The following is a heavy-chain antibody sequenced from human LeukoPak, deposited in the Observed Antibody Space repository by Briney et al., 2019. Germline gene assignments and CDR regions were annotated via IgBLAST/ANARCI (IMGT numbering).Heavy chain of an antibody. CDR1: GGSISSHY. CDR2: IYYSGST. Sequence: SETLSLTCTVSGGSISSHYWSWIRQPPGKGLEWIGYIYYSGSTNYNPSLKSRVTISVDTSKNQFSLKLSSVTAADTAVYYCARTTYYYYDSSGYFDYWAQGTLVTVSS. CDR3: ARTTYYYYDSSGYFDY. J-gene: IGHJ4*02. D-gene: IGHD3-22*01. V-gene: IGHV4-59*11.